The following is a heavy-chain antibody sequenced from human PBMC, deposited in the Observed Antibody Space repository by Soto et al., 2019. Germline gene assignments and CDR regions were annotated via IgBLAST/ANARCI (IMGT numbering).Heavy chain of an antibody. Sequence: GASVKVSCKASGYPFTTYAIHWVRLAPGQGPQWLGWINTVKGNTRYSQNFQGRVTITRDTSADTSFLELTSLTSEDWAVYFCARDPRLVVYFYARTDWYGFVFCGLGTLVTVSS. CDR1: GYPFTTYA. CDR3: ARDPRLVVYFYARTDWYGFVF. D-gene: IGHD2-8*01. V-gene: IGHV1-3*04. J-gene: IGHJ4*02. CDR2: INTVKGNT.